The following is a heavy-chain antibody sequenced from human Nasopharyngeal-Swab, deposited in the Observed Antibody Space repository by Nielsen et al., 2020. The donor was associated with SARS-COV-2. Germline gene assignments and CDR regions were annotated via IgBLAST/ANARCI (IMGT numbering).Heavy chain of an antibody. J-gene: IGHJ4*02. D-gene: IGHD3-10*01. V-gene: IGHV3-74*01. CDR3: ARVPNRGYFDY. CDR1: GFTSSSYW. Sequence: GGSLRLSCAASGFTSSSYWMHWVRQAPGKGLVWVSRINSDGSSPSYADSVKGRFTISRDNAKNTLYLQMNSLRAEDTAVDYCARVPNRGYFDYWGQGTLVTVSS. CDR2: INSDGSSP.